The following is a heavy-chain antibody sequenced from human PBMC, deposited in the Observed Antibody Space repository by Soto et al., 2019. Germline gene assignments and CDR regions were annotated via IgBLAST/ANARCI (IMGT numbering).Heavy chain of an antibody. V-gene: IGHV1-2*04. CDR2: INPNSGGT. J-gene: IGHJ6*02. Sequence: ASVKVSCKASGYTFTGYYMHWVRQAPGQGLEWMGWINPNSGGTNYAQKFQGWVTMTRETSISTAYMELSRLRSDDTAVYYCARDRSPAQEHDYYYYGMDVWGQGTTVTVSS. D-gene: IGHD1-26*01. CDR1: GYTFTGYY. CDR3: ARDRSPAQEHDYYYYGMDV.